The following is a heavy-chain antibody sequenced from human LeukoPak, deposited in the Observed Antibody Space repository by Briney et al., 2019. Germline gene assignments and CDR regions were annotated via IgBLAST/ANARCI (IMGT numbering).Heavy chain of an antibody. D-gene: IGHD2-2*01. J-gene: IGHJ6*02. Sequence: SETLSLTCTVSGGSISSGSYYWSWIRQPAGKGLEWIGRIYTSGSTNYNPSLKSRVTISVDTSKNQFSLKLSSVTAADTAVYYCARRRETSYSCSSTSCYGYYYYGMDVWGQGTTVTVSS. CDR2: IYTSGST. CDR3: ARRRETSYSCSSTSCYGYYYYGMDV. V-gene: IGHV4-61*02. CDR1: GGSISSGSYY.